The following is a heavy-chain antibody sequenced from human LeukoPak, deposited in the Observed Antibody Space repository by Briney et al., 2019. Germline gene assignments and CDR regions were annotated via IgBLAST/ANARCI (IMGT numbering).Heavy chain of an antibody. V-gene: IGHV1-18*01. J-gene: IGHJ4*02. CDR1: GYTFTSYG. CDR2: ISAYNGNT. D-gene: IGHD1-26*01. Sequence: ASVKVSCKASGYTFTSYGISWVRQAPGQGLEWMGWISAYNGNTNYAQKLQGRVTMTTDTSTSTAYMEPRSLRSDDTAVYYCARDVAWVSGSYRHFDYWGQGTLVTVSS. CDR3: ARDVAWVSGSYRHFDY.